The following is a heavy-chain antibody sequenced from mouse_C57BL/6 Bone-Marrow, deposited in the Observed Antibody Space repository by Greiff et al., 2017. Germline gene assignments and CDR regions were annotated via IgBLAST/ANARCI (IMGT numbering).Heavy chain of an antibody. Sequence: VQLQQPGAELVRPGSSVKLSCTASGYTFTSYWMDWVKQRPGQGLEWIGNIYPSDSDTHYNQKFKDKATLTVDKSSSTAYMLLSSLTSEDSAVYYCARSNYVSYYAMDYWGQGTSVTVSS. J-gene: IGHJ4*01. V-gene: IGHV1-61*01. D-gene: IGHD2-5*01. CDR3: ARSNYVSYYAMDY. CDR2: IYPSDSDT. CDR1: GYTFTSYW.